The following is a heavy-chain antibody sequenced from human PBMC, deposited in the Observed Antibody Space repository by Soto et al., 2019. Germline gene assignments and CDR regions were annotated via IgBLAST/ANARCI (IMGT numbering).Heavy chain of an antibody. Sequence: SETLSLTCAVYGGTFIGYFWSWVRQPPGKGLEWIGEIEHNGNNNINPSLKSRVTMSVDTSKNQISLTLTSVTAADTAVYYCARDFRYFPYWGQGTLVTDSS. J-gene: IGHJ4*02. CDR1: GGTFIGYF. V-gene: IGHV4-34*08. D-gene: IGHD3-10*01. CDR3: ARDFRYFPY. CDR2: IEHNGNN.